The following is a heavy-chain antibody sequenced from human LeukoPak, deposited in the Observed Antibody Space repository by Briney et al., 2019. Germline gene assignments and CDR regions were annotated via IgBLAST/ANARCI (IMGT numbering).Heavy chain of an antibody. D-gene: IGHD3-22*01. CDR3: ARGSVTYYDSSGYLN. V-gene: IGHV4-39*07. CDR2: IYYPGNT. J-gene: IGHJ4*02. Sequence: PSQTLSLTCTVSGGSISSSSYSWGWIRQPPGKGLEWIGSIYYPGNTYYNPSLKSRVTISVDTSKNQFSLKLSSVTAADTAVYYCARGSVTYYDSSGYLNWGQGTLVTVSS. CDR1: GGSISSSSYS.